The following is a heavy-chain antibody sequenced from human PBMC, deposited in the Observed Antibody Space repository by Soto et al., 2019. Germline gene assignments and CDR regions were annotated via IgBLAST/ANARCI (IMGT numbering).Heavy chain of an antibody. J-gene: IGHJ4*02. Sequence: GGSLRLSCAASGFNFSSYAMSWVRQAPGKGLEWVSAISGSGGSTYYADSVKGRFTISRDNSKNTLYLQMNSLRAEDTAVYYCAKPPRYYSGSGSYLGDDYFDYWGQGTLVTVSS. V-gene: IGHV3-23*01. D-gene: IGHD3-10*01. CDR2: ISGSGGST. CDR1: GFNFSSYA. CDR3: AKPPRYYSGSGSYLGDDYFDY.